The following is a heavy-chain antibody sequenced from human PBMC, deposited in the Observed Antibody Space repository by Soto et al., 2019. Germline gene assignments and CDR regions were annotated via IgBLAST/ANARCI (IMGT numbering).Heavy chain of an antibody. Sequence: GESLKISCKGSGYSFTSYWIGWVRQMPGKGLEWMGIIYPGDSDTRYSPSFQGQVTISADKSISTAYLQWSSLKASDTAMYYCARQGARYFFWLFPDQGNWFDPSGQGSLVTGS. J-gene: IGHJ5*02. V-gene: IGHV5-51*01. CDR1: GYSFTSYW. CDR3: ARQGARYFFWLFPDQGNWFDP. CDR2: IYPGDSDT. D-gene: IGHD3-9*01.